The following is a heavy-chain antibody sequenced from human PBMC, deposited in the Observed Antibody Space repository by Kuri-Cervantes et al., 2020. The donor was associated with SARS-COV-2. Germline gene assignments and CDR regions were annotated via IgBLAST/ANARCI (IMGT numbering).Heavy chain of an antibody. Sequence: SQTLSLTCAVSGGSISSGGYSWSWIRQPPGKGLEWIGYIYHSGSTYYNPSLKSRVTISVDRSKNQFSLKLSSVTAADTAVYYCARDITPVGALDYWGQGTLVTVSS. J-gene: IGHJ4*02. CDR2: IYHSGST. V-gene: IGHV4-30-2*01. CDR1: GGSISSGGYS. CDR3: ARDITPVGALDY. D-gene: IGHD1-26*01.